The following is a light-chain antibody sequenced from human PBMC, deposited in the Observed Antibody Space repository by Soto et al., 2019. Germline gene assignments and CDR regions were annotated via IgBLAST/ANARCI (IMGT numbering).Light chain of an antibody. CDR3: ATWDSSLSAGL. V-gene: IGLV1-51*02. J-gene: IGLJ1*01. CDR1: SSNTGNNY. Sequence: QSVLTQPPSVSAAPGQKVTISCSGSSSNTGNNYVSWYQQLPGAAPKLLIYENDKRPSGIPDRFSGSKSGTSATLGITGLQTGDEADYYCATWDSSLSAGLFGTGT. CDR2: END.